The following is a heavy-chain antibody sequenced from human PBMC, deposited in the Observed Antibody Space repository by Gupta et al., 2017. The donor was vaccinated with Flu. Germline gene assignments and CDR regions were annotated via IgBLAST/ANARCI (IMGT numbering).Heavy chain of an antibody. CDR2: SYPSAGTP. J-gene: IGHJ4*02. Sequence: QVHLVQSGAEVKKPGASVKVSCKASGYTFTNYFMQWVRQAPGQGPEWVGISYPSAGTPSSAQKFQSRLTMTADPSTTTVNMELSGLTSEDTAVYYCGRENPATGGLDYWGQGTLVTVSS. CDR3: GRENPATGGLDY. V-gene: IGHV1-46*01. CDR1: GYTFTNYF. D-gene: IGHD2-8*02.